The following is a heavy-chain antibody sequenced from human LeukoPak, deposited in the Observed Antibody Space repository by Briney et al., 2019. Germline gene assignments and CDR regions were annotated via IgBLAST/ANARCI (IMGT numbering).Heavy chain of an antibody. CDR3: ARSHYYGSGSYYNPYYFDY. D-gene: IGHD3-10*01. CDR1: GGSISGSSYY. V-gene: IGHV4-39*01. Sequence: PSETLSLTCTVSGGSISGSSYYWGWIRQPPGKGLEWIGSIYYSGSTYYNPSLKSRVTISVDTSKNQFSLKLNSVTATDTAVYYCARSHYYGSGSYYNPYYFDYWGQGTLVTVSS. CDR2: IYYSGST. J-gene: IGHJ4*02.